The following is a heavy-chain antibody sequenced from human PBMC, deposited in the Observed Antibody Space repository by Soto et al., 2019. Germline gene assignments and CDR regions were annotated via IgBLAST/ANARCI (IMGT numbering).Heavy chain of an antibody. D-gene: IGHD3-10*01. Sequence: QVQLQESGPGLVKPSETLSLTCTVSGGSISSYYWSWIRQPPGKGLEWIGYIYYSGSTNYNPSLKSRVTISVDTSKNQFSLKLSSVTAADTAVYYCASLDMVRGGGYYYYSGMDVWGQGTTVTVSS. V-gene: IGHV4-59*01. CDR1: GGSISSYY. CDR2: IYYSGST. J-gene: IGHJ6*02. CDR3: ASLDMVRGGGYYYYSGMDV.